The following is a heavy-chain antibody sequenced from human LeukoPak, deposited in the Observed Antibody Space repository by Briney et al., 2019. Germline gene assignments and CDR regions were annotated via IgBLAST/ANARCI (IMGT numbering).Heavy chain of an antibody. CDR1: GYTFTSYY. D-gene: IGHD3-10*01. CDR2: INPSGGST. CDR3: AREWNGWFGELLRHFDY. V-gene: IGHV1-46*01. J-gene: IGHJ4*02. Sequence: ASVKVSCKASGYTFTSYYMHWVRQAPGQGLEWMGIINPSGGSTSYAQKFQGRVTTTRDTSTSTVYMELSSLRSEDTAVYYCAREWNGWFGELLRHFDYWGQGTLVTVSS.